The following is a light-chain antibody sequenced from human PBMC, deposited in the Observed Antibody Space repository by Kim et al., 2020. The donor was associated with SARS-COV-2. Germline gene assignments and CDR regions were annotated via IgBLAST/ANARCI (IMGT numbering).Light chain of an antibody. Sequence: PRQSVTISGTGTSSYVGAYSSVSWYQQYPGKAPNLMIYDVDKWPSGVPDRFSGSKSGNTASLTISGLQAEDEADYYCCSYAGSSGVFGGGTKLTVL. CDR3: CSYAGSSGV. J-gene: IGLJ2*01. CDR1: SSYVGAYSS. V-gene: IGLV2-11*01. CDR2: DVD.